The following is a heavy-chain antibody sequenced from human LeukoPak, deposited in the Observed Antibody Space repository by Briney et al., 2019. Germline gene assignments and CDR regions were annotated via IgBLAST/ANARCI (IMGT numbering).Heavy chain of an antibody. CDR3: AAMTTVTTFDYFDY. CDR1: GFTFTSSA. V-gene: IGHV1-58*02. D-gene: IGHD4-17*01. Sequence: GTSVTVSCKASGFTFTSSAMQWVRQARGQRLEWIGWIVVGSGNTNYAQEFQERVTITRDMSTSTAYMELSSLRSEDTAVYYCAAMTTVTTFDYFDYWGQGTLVTVSS. J-gene: IGHJ4*02. CDR2: IVVGSGNT.